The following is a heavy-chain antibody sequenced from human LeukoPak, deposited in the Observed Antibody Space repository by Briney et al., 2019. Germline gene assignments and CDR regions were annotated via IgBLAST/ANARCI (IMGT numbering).Heavy chain of an antibody. Sequence: SETLSLTCTVSGGSISSYYWSWIRQPPGKGLEWIGYIYYSGSTNYNPSLKSRVTISVDTSKNQFSLKLSSVTAADTAVHYCARDNWDIVVVPAANSHYYYYYMDVWGKGTTVTVSS. D-gene: IGHD2-2*01. CDR1: GGSISSYY. CDR3: ARDNWDIVVVPAANSHYYYYYMDV. V-gene: IGHV4-59*01. J-gene: IGHJ6*03. CDR2: IYYSGST.